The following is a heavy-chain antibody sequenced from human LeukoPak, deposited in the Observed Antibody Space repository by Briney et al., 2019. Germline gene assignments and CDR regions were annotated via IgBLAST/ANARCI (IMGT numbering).Heavy chain of an antibody. CDR3: ARDGLPVALDK. CDR2: VNPDMSEK. Sequence: GGSLRLSCAASGFTFNRHWMTWVRQAPGKGLEWIATVNPDMSEKNYVESVKGRFTISRDKVKNSLYLQMNSLRGDDTAVYYCARDGLPVALDKWGQGTLVTVSS. V-gene: IGHV3-7*01. J-gene: IGHJ4*02. D-gene: IGHD2-2*01. CDR1: GFTFNRHW.